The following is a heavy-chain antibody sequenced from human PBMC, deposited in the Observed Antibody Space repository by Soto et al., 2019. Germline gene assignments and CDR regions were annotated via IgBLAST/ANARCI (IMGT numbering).Heavy chain of an antibody. CDR1: GVSISSGDYY. CDR3: ARQASGYYYGWFDP. D-gene: IGHD3-22*01. Sequence: SETLSLTCTVSGVSISSGDYYWSWIRQPPGKGLEWIGTIFYSGSTFYTPSLKSRVTISVDTSNNQFSLKLSSVTAADTAVYYCARQASGYYYGWFDPWGQGTLVTVSS. V-gene: IGHV4-39*01. J-gene: IGHJ5*02. CDR2: IFYSGST.